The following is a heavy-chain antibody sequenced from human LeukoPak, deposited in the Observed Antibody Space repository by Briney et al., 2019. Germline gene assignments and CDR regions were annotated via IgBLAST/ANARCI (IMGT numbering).Heavy chain of an antibody. CDR1: EFTFNNHD. CDR3: AKPRDIDSWAFDV. J-gene: IGHJ3*01. D-gene: IGHD2-15*01. CDR2: ISYDGRNK. V-gene: IGHV3-30*18. Sequence: GGSLRLSCAASEFTFNNHDMHWVRQAPGKGLEWVAAISYDGRNKYYADSVKGRFTISRDNSKNTLNLQMNSLRTENTAVFYCAKPRDIDSWAFDVWGQGTMVTVSS.